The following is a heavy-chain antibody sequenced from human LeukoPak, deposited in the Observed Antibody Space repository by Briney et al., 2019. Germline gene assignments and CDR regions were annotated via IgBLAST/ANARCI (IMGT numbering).Heavy chain of an antibody. CDR3: ASHRGQWLVEDY. J-gene: IGHJ4*02. CDR1: GGSISSYY. CDR2: IYTSGST. V-gene: IGHV4-4*09. Sequence: SETLSLTCTVSGGSISSYYWSWIRQPPGKGLEWIGYIYTSGSTNYNPSLKSRVTISVDTSKNQFSLRLSSVTAADTAVYYCASHRGQWLVEDYWGQGTLVTVSS. D-gene: IGHD6-19*01.